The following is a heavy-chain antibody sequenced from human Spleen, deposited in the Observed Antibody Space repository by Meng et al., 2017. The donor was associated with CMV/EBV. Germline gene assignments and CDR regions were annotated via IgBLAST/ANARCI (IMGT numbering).Heavy chain of an antibody. CDR2: ITGDSTYK. CDR3: ARDRDYYVY. CDR1: GFTFGSHS. V-gene: IGHV3-21*01. J-gene: IGHJ4*02. Sequence: GESLKISCAASGFTFGSHSMNWVRQAPGKGLEWVSSITGDSTYKHYADSLKGRFTISRDNAKNSLYLQMNSLRAEDTAVYYCARDRDYYVYWGQGTLVTVSS.